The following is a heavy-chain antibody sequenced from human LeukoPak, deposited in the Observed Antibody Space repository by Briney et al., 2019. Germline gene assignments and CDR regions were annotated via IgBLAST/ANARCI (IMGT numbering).Heavy chain of an antibody. CDR2: ISFDGNYI. CDR3: ARGQQLTT. D-gene: IGHD3-9*01. CDR1: GFSFNDYG. Sequence: GGSLRLSCAASGFSFNDYGMHWVRQAPGKGLEWVTFISFDGNYIFDAESVKGRFTISRDNSQNTLSLQMDSLRPEDTAVYYCARGQQLTTWGQGTLVTVSS. V-gene: IGHV3-30*02. J-gene: IGHJ5*02.